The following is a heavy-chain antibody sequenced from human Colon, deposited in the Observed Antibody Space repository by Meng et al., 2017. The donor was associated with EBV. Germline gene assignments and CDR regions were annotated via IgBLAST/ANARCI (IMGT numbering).Heavy chain of an antibody. CDR2: IFYSGNT. Sequence: QESGPGLLKPSETLSLTCSVSGDSITTNGYYWGWIRQSPGKGLEWIGSIFYSGNTYFNPSLKTRVTISVDTSKNQFSLKLSSVTAADTAIYYCARERGGVTRDFDSWGQGALVTVSS. D-gene: IGHD3-16*01. V-gene: IGHV4-39*07. CDR3: ARERGGVTRDFDS. CDR1: GDSITTNGYY. J-gene: IGHJ4*02.